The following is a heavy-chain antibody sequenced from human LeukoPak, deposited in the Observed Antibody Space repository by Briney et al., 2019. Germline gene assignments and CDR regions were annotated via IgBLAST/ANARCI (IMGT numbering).Heavy chain of an antibody. D-gene: IGHD1-26*01. V-gene: IGHV1-69*13. CDR3: TLGGSNGPSYDY. Sequence: SVKVSCKASGGTFSRYAISWVRQAPGQGLEWMGGIIPMFGIANYAQKFQGRVTITADESTSTAYMELSSLRSEGTAVYYCTLGGSNGPSYDYWGQGTLVTVSS. J-gene: IGHJ4*02. CDR2: IIPMFGIA. CDR1: GGTFSRYA.